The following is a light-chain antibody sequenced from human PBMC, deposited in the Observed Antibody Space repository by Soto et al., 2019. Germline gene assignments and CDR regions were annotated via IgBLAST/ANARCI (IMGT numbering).Light chain of an antibody. J-gene: IGKJ1*01. CDR1: QSVRSSF. CDR2: GAS. Sequence: ILLTQSPCTLSLSPGERATLSCRASQSVRSSFLAWYQQRPGQAPRLLMYGASSRATGIPERFSASGAGTDFTLTISRLEPEDFELYYCQQYGSSPRTFGQGTKVDIK. V-gene: IGKV3-20*01. CDR3: QQYGSSPRT.